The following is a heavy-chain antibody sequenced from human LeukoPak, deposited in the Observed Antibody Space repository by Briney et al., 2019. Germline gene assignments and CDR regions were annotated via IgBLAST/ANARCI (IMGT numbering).Heavy chain of an antibody. CDR2: IYYSGST. CDR3: ARGDGVHPFDY. D-gene: IGHD3-10*01. V-gene: IGHV4-59*01. Sequence: SETLSLTCTVSGGSISSYYWSWIRQPPGKGLEWIGYIYYSGSTNYNPSLKSRVTISVDTSKNQFSLKLSSVTAADTAVYYCARGDGVHPFDYWGQGTLVTVSS. J-gene: IGHJ4*02. CDR1: GGSISSYY.